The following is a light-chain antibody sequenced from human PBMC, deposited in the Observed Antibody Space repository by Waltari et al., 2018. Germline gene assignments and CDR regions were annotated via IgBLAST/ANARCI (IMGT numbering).Light chain of an antibody. CDR1: QSGTSIS. J-gene: IGKJ4*01. Sequence: RATPSCRASQSGTSISLTWYQQKRGHAPRLLIYGTSTRATGIPDRFSGSGSGTDFTLTISRLEPEDFAVYYCQQYDGEVVTFGGGTKVEI. V-gene: IGKV3-20*01. CDR3: QQYDGEVVT. CDR2: GTS.